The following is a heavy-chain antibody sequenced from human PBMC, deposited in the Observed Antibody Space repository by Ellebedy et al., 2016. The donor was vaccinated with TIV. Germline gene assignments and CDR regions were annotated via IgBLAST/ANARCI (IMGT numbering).Heavy chain of an antibody. D-gene: IGHD3-16*02. V-gene: IGHV3-30*18. CDR1: GFTFSGHG. Sequence: GGSLRLSXVASGFTFSGHGMHWVRQAPGKGLEWVAAISYDGTNKHYADSVKGRFTLSRDNSKNTVYLQMNSLRADDTAMYHCVKGDDYLWGTYRLYFDFWGQGTLVTVSA. CDR3: VKGDDYLWGTYRLYFDF. J-gene: IGHJ4*02. CDR2: ISYDGTNK.